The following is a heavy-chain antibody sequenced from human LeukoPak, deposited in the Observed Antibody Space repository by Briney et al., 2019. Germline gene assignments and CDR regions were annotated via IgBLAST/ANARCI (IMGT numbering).Heavy chain of an antibody. J-gene: IGHJ4*02. CDR2: FDPEDGET. CDR1: GYTLTELS. V-gene: IGHV1-24*01. Sequence: ASVKVSRKVSGYTLTELSMHWVRQAPGKGLEWMGGFDPEDGETIYAQKFQGRVTMTEDTSTDTAYMELSSLRSEDTAVYYCATGDIPYSGSYYEYYWGQGTLVTVSS. CDR3: ATGDIPYSGSYYEYY. D-gene: IGHD1-26*01.